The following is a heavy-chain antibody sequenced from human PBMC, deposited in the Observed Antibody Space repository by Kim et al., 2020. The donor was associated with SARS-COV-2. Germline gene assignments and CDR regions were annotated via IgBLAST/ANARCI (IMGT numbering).Heavy chain of an antibody. D-gene: IGHD3-9*01. CDR3: AIVLVTGGYNRYFDY. V-gene: IGHV3-49*01. Sequence: ASVKGRFTLSRDASTDIADLQMNSLETEDTAVYYCAIVLVTGGYNRYFDYWGQGTLVTVSS. J-gene: IGHJ4*02.